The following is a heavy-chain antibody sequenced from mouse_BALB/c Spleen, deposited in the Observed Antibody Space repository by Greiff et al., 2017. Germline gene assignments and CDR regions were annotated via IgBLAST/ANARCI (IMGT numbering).Heavy chain of an antibody. CDR3: ASAYYGI. Sequence: VPPQPPWAELVKPGTSGKLFFQASGLHFTSYWINWVKLRPGQGLAWIGDIYPGSGSTNYNEKFKSKATLTVDTSSSTAYMQRSSLASEDSALYYCASAYYGIWGQGTTLTVSS. J-gene: IGHJ2*01. CDR1: GLHFTSYW. CDR2: IYPGSGST. D-gene: IGHD1-1*01. V-gene: IGHV1-55*01.